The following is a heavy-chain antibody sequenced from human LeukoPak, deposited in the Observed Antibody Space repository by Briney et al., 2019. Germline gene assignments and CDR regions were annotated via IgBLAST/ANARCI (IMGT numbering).Heavy chain of an antibody. CDR2: MNPNSGNT. CDR1: GYTFTSYD. CDR3: ARSQITFGGVIVIYFDY. D-gene: IGHD3-16*02. V-gene: IGHV1-8*03. Sequence: ASVKVSCKASGYTFTSYDINWVRQATGQGPEWMGWMNPNSGNTGYAQKFQGRVTITRNTSISTAYMELSSLRSEDTAVYYCARSQITFGGVIVIYFDYWGQGTLVTVSS. J-gene: IGHJ4*02.